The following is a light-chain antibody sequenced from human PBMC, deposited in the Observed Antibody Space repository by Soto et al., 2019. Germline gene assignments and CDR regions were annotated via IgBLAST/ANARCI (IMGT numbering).Light chain of an antibody. CDR1: QSLLHSNGYNY. J-gene: IGKJ4*01. Sequence: VMTQSPLSLPVTPGEPASISCRSSQSLLHSNGYNYLSWYLQEPRQSRQLLIYLGSNRASGVPDTFSVRGSGTDFTLKISRVEGEDVGVYYCLQGLHSPLTFGGGTKLAIK. CDR3: LQGLHSPLT. CDR2: LGS. V-gene: IGKV2-28*01.